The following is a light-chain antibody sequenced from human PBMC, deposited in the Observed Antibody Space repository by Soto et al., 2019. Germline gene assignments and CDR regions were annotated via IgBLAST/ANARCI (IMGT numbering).Light chain of an antibody. CDR2: AGS. V-gene: IGKV1-27*01. CDR3: QKYNSAPRT. Sequence: DIQMTQSPSSLSASVGDRVTITCRASQGISNYLAWYQQKPGNVPKLLIYAGSTLQSGVPSRFSGSGSGTDFTLTISSLQPEDVAIYYCQKYNSAPRTFGQGTKVEIK. CDR1: QGISNY. J-gene: IGKJ1*01.